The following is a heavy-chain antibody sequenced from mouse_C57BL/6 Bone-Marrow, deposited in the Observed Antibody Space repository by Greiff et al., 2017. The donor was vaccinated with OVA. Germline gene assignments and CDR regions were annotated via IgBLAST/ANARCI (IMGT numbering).Heavy chain of an antibody. Sequence: VQLQQSGPVLVKPGASVKMSCKASGYTFTDYYMNWVKQSHGKSLEWIGVINPYNGGTSYNQKFKGKATLTVDKSSSTAYMELNSLTSEDSAVYYCARDYGYDSSFAYWGQGTLVTVSA. CDR1: GYTFTDYY. D-gene: IGHD2-2*01. CDR3: ARDYGYDSSFAY. V-gene: IGHV1-19*01. CDR2: INPYNGGT. J-gene: IGHJ3*01.